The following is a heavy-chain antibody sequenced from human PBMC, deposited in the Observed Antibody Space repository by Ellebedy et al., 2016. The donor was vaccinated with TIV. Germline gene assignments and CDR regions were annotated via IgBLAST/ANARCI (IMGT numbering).Heavy chain of an antibody. V-gene: IGHV3-9*01. Sequence: PGGSLRLSCAASGFTFDDYAMHWVRQAPGKGLEWVSGISWNSGSIGYADSVKGRFTISRDNAKNSLYLQMNSLRAEDTALYYCAKGLYGDYIDYWGQGTLVTVSS. CDR3: AKGLYGDYIDY. J-gene: IGHJ4*02. D-gene: IGHD4-17*01. CDR2: ISWNSGSI. CDR1: GFTFDDYA.